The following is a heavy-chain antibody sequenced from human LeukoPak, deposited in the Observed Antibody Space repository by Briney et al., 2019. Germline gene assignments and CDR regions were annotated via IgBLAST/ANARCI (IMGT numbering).Heavy chain of an antibody. CDR1: GFTFSSYA. CDR2: ISRSGGST. J-gene: IGHJ5*02. CDR3: ARNWFDP. Sequence: GGSLRLSCAASGFTFSSYAMSWVRQAPGKGLEWVSAISRSGGSTYYADSVRGRFTISRDNSKNTVYLQMNSLRFEDTAMYYCARNWFDPWGQGTLVTVSS. V-gene: IGHV3-23*01.